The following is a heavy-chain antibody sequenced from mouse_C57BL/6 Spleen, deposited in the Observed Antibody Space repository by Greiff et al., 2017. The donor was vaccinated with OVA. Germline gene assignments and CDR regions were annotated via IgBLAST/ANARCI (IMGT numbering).Heavy chain of an antibody. CDR1: GFTFSSYA. V-gene: IGHV5-9-1*02. CDR3: TREGYDGYYSAWFAY. D-gene: IGHD2-3*01. CDR2: ISSGGDYI. J-gene: IGHJ3*01. Sequence: EVKLMESGEGLVKPGGSLKLSCAASGFTFSSYAMSWVRQTPEKRLEWVAYISSGGDYIYYADTVKGRFTISRDNARNTLYLQMSSLKSEDTAMYYCTREGYDGYYSAWFAYGGQGTLVTVSA.